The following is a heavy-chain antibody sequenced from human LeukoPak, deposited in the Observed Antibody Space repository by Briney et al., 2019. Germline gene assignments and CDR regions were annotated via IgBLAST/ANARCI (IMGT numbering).Heavy chain of an antibody. CDR1: GGSISSYY. CDR2: IYYSGST. D-gene: IGHD3-22*01. CDR3: ARDRFGGYGAFDI. Sequence: SETLSLTCTVSGGSISSYYWSWIRQPPGKGLEWIGYIYYSGSTNYNPSLKSRVTISVDTSKNQFSLKLSSVTVADTAVYYCARDRFGGYGAFDIWGQVRMVTVSS. V-gene: IGHV4-59*01. J-gene: IGHJ3*02.